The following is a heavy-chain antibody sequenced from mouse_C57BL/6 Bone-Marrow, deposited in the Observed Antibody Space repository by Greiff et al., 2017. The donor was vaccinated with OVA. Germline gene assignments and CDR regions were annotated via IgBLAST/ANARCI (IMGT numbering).Heavy chain of an antibody. Sequence: EVQLQQSGAELVRPGASVKLSCTASGFNIKDDYMHWVKQRPEQGLEWIGWIDPENGDTEYASKFQGKATITADTSSNTAYLQRSSLTSDDTSVYYCTTPYYYGSSFAWFAYWGQGTLVTVSA. CDR2: IDPENGDT. CDR3: TTPYYYGSSFAWFAY. J-gene: IGHJ3*01. V-gene: IGHV14-4*01. CDR1: GFNIKDDY. D-gene: IGHD1-1*01.